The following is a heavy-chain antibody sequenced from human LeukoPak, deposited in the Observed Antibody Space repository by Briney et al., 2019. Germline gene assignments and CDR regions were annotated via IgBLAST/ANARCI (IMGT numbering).Heavy chain of an antibody. Sequence: GSLRLSCAASGFTFSSSAMHWVRQAPDKGLEWVAVISYDGSNKYYADSVKGRFTISRDNAKNSLYLQMNSLRAEDTAVYYCARDRWTTGDFDYWGQGTLVTVSS. V-gene: IGHV3-30-3*01. CDR1: GFTFSSSA. D-gene: IGHD4-17*01. CDR2: ISYDGSNK. J-gene: IGHJ4*02. CDR3: ARDRWTTGDFDY.